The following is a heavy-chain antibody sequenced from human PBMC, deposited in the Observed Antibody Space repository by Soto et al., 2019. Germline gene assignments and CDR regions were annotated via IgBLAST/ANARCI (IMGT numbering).Heavy chain of an antibody. CDR3: ARHVGDYDAFDI. CDR1: GDSISNYDYY. CDR2: IYYSGST. V-gene: IGHV4-61*08. Sequence: PSETLSLTCAVSGDSISNYDYYWSWIRQPPGKGLEWIGYIYYSGSTNYNPSLKSRVTISVDTSKNQFSLKLSSVTAADTAVYYCARHVGDYDAFDIWGQGTLVTVS. J-gene: IGHJ3*02. D-gene: IGHD4-17*01.